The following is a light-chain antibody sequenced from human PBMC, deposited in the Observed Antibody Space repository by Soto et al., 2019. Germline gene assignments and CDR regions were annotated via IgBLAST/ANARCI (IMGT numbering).Light chain of an antibody. Sequence: IRLTQSPATLSAYFGDRVNITCRASQSISDWLAWYQKKAGKAPELLISDASTLATGVPSRFSGSGSGTEFTLTISSMQTDDSATYFCQEYKTYAFGPGTKVDIK. J-gene: IGKJ2*01. V-gene: IGKV1-5*01. CDR3: QEYKTYA. CDR1: QSISDW. CDR2: DAS.